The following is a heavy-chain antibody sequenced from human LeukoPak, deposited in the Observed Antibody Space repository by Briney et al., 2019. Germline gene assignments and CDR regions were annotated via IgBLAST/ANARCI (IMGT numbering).Heavy chain of an antibody. CDR2: IIPMSDTA. CDR3: AREDDTGRYMGDDAFDI. V-gene: IGHV1-69*06. J-gene: IGHJ3*02. Sequence: GASVKVSCKASGYAFTGYFMHWVRQAPGQGLELMGGIIPMSDTANYPQKFRGRLTITADIPTSTVYMELSSLRSEDTAVYYCAREDDTGRYMGDDAFDIWAKGQWSPSLQ. D-gene: IGHD1-26*01. CDR1: GYAFTGYF.